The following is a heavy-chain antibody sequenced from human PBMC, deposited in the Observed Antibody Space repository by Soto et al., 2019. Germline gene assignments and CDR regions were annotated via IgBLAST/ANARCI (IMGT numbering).Heavy chain of an antibody. CDR1: GGSISSYY. Sequence: SETLSLTCTVSGGSISSYYWSWIRQPPGKGLEWIGYIYYGGSTNYNPSLKSRVTISVDTSKNQFSLKLSSVTAADTAVYYCARDSNGPDVWGKGTTVTVSS. J-gene: IGHJ6*04. CDR2: IYYGGST. CDR3: ARDSNGPDV. D-gene: IGHD1-1*01. V-gene: IGHV4-59*01.